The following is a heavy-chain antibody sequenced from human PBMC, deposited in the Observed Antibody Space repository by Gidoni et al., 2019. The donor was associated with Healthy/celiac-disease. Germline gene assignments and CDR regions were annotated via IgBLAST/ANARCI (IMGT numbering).Heavy chain of an antibody. V-gene: IGHV3-23*01. Sequence: EVQLLESGGGLVQPGGSLRLSCAAAGFTFSSYAMTWVRQAPGKGLGLVSAISGSGGSTYYAYSVKGRFTISRDNSKNTLYLQMNSLRAEDTAVYYCAKDLGVAATFDYWGQGTLVTVSS. CDR2: ISGSGGST. CDR3: AKDLGVAATFDY. J-gene: IGHJ4*02. CDR1: GFTFSSYA. D-gene: IGHD2-15*01.